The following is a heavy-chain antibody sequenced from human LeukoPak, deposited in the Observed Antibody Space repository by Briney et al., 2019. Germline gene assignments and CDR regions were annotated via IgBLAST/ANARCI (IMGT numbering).Heavy chain of an antibody. D-gene: IGHD6-6*01. Sequence: GGSLRLSCAASGFTFSGSAMHWVRQASGKGLEWVGRIRSKANSYATAYAASVKGRFTISRDDSKNTAYLQMNSLRAEDTAVYYCARVRYSSSSEFDYWGQGTLVTVSS. CDR2: IRSKANSYAT. CDR1: GFTFSGSA. J-gene: IGHJ4*02. V-gene: IGHV3-73*01. CDR3: ARVRYSSSSEFDY.